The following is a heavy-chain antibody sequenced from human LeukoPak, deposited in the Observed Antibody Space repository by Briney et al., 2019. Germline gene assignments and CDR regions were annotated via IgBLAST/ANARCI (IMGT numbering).Heavy chain of an antibody. CDR3: ARVRSSSWSGFQH. D-gene: IGHD6-13*01. CDR1: GYSFNTYW. CDR2: IYPGDSDT. Sequence: GESLKISCKGSGYSFNTYWIGWVRQMPGKGLEWMGIIYPGDSDTRFSPSFQGQVTISADKSISTAYLQWSSLKASDTAMYYCARVRSSSWSGFQHWGQGTLVTVSS. J-gene: IGHJ1*01. V-gene: IGHV5-51*01.